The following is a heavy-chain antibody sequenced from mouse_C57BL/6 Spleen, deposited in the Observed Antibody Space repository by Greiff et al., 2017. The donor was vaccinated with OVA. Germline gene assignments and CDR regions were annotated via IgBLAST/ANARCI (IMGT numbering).Heavy chain of an antibody. CDR1: GYTFTSYW. Sequence: QVQLQQPGAELVKPGASVKLSCKASGYTFTSYWMQWVKQRPGQGLEWIGEIDPSDSYTNYNQKFKGKATLTVDTSSSTAYMQLSSLTSEDSAVYYCARMGAWGQGTTLTVSS. CDR2: IDPSDSYT. V-gene: IGHV1-50*01. J-gene: IGHJ2*01. CDR3: ARMGA.